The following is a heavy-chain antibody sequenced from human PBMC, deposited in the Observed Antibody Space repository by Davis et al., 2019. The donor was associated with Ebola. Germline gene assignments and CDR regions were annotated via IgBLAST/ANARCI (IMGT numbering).Heavy chain of an antibody. V-gene: IGHV1-69*13. CDR3: ARHCYSSGWWASYYYYGMDV. J-gene: IGHJ6*02. CDR2: IIPIFGTA. Sequence: SVKVSCKASGGTFSSYAISWVRQAPGQGLEWMGGIIPIFGTANYAQKFQGRVTITADESTSTAYMELSSLRSEDTAVYYCARHCYSSGWWASYYYYGMDVWGQGTTVTVSS. CDR1: GGTFSSYA. D-gene: IGHD6-19*01.